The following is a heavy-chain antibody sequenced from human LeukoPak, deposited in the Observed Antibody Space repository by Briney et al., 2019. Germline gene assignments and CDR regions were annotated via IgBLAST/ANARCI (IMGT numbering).Heavy chain of an antibody. V-gene: IGHV4-4*07. D-gene: IGHD3-10*01. CDR2: IYTSGST. J-gene: IGHJ6*03. Sequence: PSETLSLTCTVSGGSISSYYWSWIRQPAGKGREWIGRIYTSGSTDYNPSLKSRVTISVDKSKNQFSLKLSSVAAADTAVYYCARVVVRGVINYYYYYMDVWGKGTTVTVSS. CDR3: ARVVVRGVINYYYYYMDV. CDR1: GGSISSYY.